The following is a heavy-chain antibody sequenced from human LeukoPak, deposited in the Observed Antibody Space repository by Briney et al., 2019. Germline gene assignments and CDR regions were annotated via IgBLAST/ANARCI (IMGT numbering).Heavy chain of an antibody. D-gene: IGHD4-17*01. CDR2: INSDGSST. CDR1: GFTFSRYW. CDR3: PRARSVTSASCHS. Sequence: VGCLRLSGAAAGFTFSRYWIKYIRQAPGKGLVWVSRINSDGSSTSYADSVKGRFTISRANAQNTLHLQMDRLRAEDTAVYYCPRARSVTSASCHSWGQRVLVTVSS. V-gene: IGHV3-74*01. J-gene: IGHJ4*02.